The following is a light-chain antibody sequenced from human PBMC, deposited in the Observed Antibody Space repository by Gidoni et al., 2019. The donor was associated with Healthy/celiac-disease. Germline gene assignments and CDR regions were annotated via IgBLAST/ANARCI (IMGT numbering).Light chain of an antibody. V-gene: IGLV2-14*01. J-gene: IGLJ2*01. CDR1: SSDVGGYHY. CDR3: SSYTSSSTLDVV. CDR2: EVS. Sequence: QSALTQPAPVSGSPGQSITISCTGTSSDVGGYHYVSWYQQHPGKAPKLMIYEVSNRPSGVSNRFSGSKSGNTASLTISGLQAEDEADYYCSSYTSSSTLDVVFGGGTKLTVL.